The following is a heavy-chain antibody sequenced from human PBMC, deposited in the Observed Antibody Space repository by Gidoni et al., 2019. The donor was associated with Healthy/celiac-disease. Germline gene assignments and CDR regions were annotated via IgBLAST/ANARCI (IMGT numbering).Heavy chain of an antibody. CDR2: INSDGSST. CDR3: ARGGYYDSRGSFDY. V-gene: IGHV3-74*01. D-gene: IGHD3-22*01. J-gene: IGHJ4*02. CDR1: GFPFCSYW. Sequence: EVQLVESGGGLVPPGGSRRLSCAASGFPFCSYWMHWVRQAPGKGLVWVSRINSDGSSTSYADSVKGRFTISRDNAKNTLYLQMNSLRAEDTAVYYCARGGYYDSRGSFDYWGQGTLVTVSS.